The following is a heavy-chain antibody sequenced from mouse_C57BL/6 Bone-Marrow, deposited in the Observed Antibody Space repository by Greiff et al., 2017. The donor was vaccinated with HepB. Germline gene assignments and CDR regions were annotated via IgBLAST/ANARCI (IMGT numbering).Heavy chain of an antibody. CDR3: ARETLLGAMDY. V-gene: IGHV7-1*01. CDR2: SRNKANDYTT. Sequence: EVKVVESGGGLVQSGRSLRLSCATSGFTFSDFYMEWVRQAPGKGLEWIAASRNKANDYTTEYSASVKGRFIVSRDTSQSILYLQMNALRAEDTAIYYCARETLLGAMDYWGQGTSVTVSS. CDR1: GFTFSDFY. D-gene: IGHD1-2*01. J-gene: IGHJ4*01.